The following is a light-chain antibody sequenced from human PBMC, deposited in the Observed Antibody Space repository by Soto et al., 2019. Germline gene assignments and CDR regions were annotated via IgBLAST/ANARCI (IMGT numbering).Light chain of an antibody. CDR3: QQYNSYSVT. CDR2: KAS. CDR1: QSISSW. Sequence: DIQMTQSPSTLSASVGDRVTITCRASQSISSWLAWYQQKPGKAPKLLIYKASSLESGVPSRFIGSGSGTEFTLTISSLQPDDLATYYCQQYNSYSVTFGPGTKVEIK. V-gene: IGKV1-5*03. J-gene: IGKJ1*01.